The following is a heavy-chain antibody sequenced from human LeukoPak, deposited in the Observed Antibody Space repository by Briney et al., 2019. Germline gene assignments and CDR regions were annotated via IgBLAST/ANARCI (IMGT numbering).Heavy chain of an antibody. Sequence: GGSLRLSCAASGFTFSSYGMHWVRQAPGKGLEWVAVIWYDGSNKYYADSVKGRFTISRDNAKNSLYLQMNSLRAEDTAVYYCARDRPGDDYGDYGAFHPRLLGNWFDPWGQGTLVTVSS. CDR2: IWYDGSNK. D-gene: IGHD4-17*01. V-gene: IGHV3-33*01. CDR1: GFTFSSYG. CDR3: ARDRPGDDYGDYGAFHPRLLGNWFDP. J-gene: IGHJ5*02.